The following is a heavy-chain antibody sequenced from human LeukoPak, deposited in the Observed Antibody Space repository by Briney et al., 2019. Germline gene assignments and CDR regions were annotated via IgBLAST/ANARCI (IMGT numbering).Heavy chain of an antibody. V-gene: IGHV4-30-4*08. CDR1: GGSISSYY. J-gene: IGHJ4*02. D-gene: IGHD2-21*01. CDR2: IYYSGST. Sequence: PSETLSLTCTVSGGSISSYYWSWIRQPPGKGVEWIGYIYYSGSTYYNPSLKSRVTISVDTSKNQFSLKLSSVTAADTAVYYCAREGAYCGGDCYYRPDYWGQGTLVTVSS. CDR3: AREGAYCGGDCYYRPDY.